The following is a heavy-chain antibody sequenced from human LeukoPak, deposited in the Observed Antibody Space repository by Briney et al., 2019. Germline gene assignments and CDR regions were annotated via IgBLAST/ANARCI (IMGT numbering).Heavy chain of an antibody. D-gene: IGHD3-3*01. Sequence: GGSLRLSCAASGFIFSDYWMNWVRQAPGKGPEWVADIKHDSSAIYSLDSVKVRITISRDNSKNTLYLQMNSLRAEDTAVYYCARVIMDDFWSGYYDYWGQGTLVPVSS. J-gene: IGHJ4*02. V-gene: IGHV3-7*01. CDR2: IKHDSSAI. CDR1: GFIFSDYW. CDR3: ARVIMDDFWSGYYDY.